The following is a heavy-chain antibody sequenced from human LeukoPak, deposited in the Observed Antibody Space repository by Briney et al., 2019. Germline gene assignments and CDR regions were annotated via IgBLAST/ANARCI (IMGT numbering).Heavy chain of an antibody. V-gene: IGHV2-5*02. CDR2: IYWDDEK. CDR3: AHSYYFGSRSYYNVWFAP. CDR1: GFSLSTGGGG. Sequence: SGPALLKPTPPLTLTFTFSGFSLSTGGGGVGWIRQPPGKALQWLSLIYWDDEKCYSPSLRSRLYISRDTSRNQVVLTMTNMDPLDTATYFCAHSYYFGSRSYYNVWFAPWGLGTLVTVSS. J-gene: IGHJ5*02. D-gene: IGHD3-10*01.